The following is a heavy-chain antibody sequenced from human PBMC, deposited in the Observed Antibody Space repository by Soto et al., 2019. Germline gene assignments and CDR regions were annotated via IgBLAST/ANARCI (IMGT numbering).Heavy chain of an antibody. D-gene: IGHD7-27*01. CDR1: GFTFSNYW. J-gene: IGHJ4*02. V-gene: IGHV3-74*01. CDR2: INGDGSTT. CDR3: TRGGTSATYWGLFDY. Sequence: PGGSLRLSCAASGFTFSNYWTPWVRQAPGKGLVWVSRINGDGSTTTYADFVKGRFTISRDNAKNTLYLQMDSLGADDTAVYYCTRGGTSATYWGLFDYWGQGALVTVSS.